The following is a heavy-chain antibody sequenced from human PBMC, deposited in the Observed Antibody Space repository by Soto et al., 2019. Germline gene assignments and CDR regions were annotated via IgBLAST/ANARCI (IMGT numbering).Heavy chain of an antibody. D-gene: IGHD3-3*01. V-gene: IGHV3-23*01. Sequence: EVQLLDSGGGLVQPGGSLRLSCAASGFTFSSYAMSWVRQAPGKGLEWVSAISPSGGSTYYADSVKGRSTISRDNSKNTLYLQMNSLRAEDTAVYYCAKAGRRSGYYECFDYWGQGTLVTVSS. CDR3: AKAGRRSGYYECFDY. CDR1: GFTFSSYA. J-gene: IGHJ4*02. CDR2: ISPSGGST.